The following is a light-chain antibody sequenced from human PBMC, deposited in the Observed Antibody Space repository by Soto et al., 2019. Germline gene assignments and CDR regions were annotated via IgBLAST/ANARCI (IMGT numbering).Light chain of an antibody. V-gene: IGLV2-14*01. CDR3: SSYTSSSTLLYV. Sequence: SLLAQPGSPSGSPGQSVTISCTGNRSDVVGYNYVSWYQQHPGKAPKLMIYDVSNRPSGVSNRFSGSKSGNTASLTISGLQAEDEADYYCSSYTSSSTLLYVFGTGTKVTVL. CDR1: RSDVVGYNY. J-gene: IGLJ1*01. CDR2: DVS.